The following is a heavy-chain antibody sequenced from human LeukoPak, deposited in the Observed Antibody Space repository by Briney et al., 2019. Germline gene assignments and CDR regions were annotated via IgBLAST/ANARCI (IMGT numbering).Heavy chain of an antibody. CDR2: ISGDGGTP. D-gene: IGHD1/OR15-1a*01. J-gene: IGHJ5*02. V-gene: IGHV3-43*02. CDR3: AKDAGATGLNWFDP. CDR1: GFTFEDYA. Sequence: GGSRRLSCTASGFTFEDYAMHWVRQPPGKGLEWVSFISGDGGTPNYAESVKGRFIISRDNSRNSLYLQMSSLRTEDTAVYYCAKDAGATGLNWFDPWGQGTLVTVSS.